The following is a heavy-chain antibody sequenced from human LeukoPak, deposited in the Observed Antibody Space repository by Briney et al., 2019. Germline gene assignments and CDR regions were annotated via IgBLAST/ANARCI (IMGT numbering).Heavy chain of an antibody. Sequence: ASMKVSCKASGYTFTGYYMHWVRQAPGQGLEWMGWINPNSGGTNYAQKFQGRVTMTRDTSISTAYMELSRLRSDDTAVYYCARENGVFGDYVDYWGQGTLVTVSS. J-gene: IGHJ4*02. V-gene: IGHV1-2*02. CDR2: INPNSGGT. D-gene: IGHD4-17*01. CDR1: GYTFTGYY. CDR3: ARENGVFGDYVDY.